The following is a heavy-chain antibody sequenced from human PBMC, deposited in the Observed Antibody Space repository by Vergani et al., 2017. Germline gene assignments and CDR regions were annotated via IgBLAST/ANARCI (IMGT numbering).Heavy chain of an antibody. CDR1: GGSFSGYY. V-gene: IGHV4-34*11. Sequence: QVQLQQWGAGLLKPSETLSLTCAVYGGSFSGYYWSWIRQPPGKGLEWIGNIYYTGSTNYNPSLQSRVTMSVDTSNNQFSLRLSSVTAADTAVYYCARGWVSGWYGELGYWCQGTLVIVAS. J-gene: IGHJ4*02. CDR2: IYYTGST. D-gene: IGHD6-19*01. CDR3: ARGWVSGWYGELGY.